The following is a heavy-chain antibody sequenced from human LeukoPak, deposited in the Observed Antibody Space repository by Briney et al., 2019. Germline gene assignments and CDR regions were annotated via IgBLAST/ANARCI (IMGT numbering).Heavy chain of an antibody. CDR3: ARALWSGPVYYGMDV. V-gene: IGHV3-23*01. D-gene: IGHD3-10*01. CDR2: ISAGGTST. J-gene: IGHJ6*02. Sequence: PGGSLRPSCAASGFTFSSYAMSWVRQAPGKGLEWVSAISAGGTSTYFADSVKGRFTLSRDNSKNTLYLQMNSLRAEDTAVYYCARALWSGPVYYGMDVWGQGTTVTVSS. CDR1: GFTFSSYA.